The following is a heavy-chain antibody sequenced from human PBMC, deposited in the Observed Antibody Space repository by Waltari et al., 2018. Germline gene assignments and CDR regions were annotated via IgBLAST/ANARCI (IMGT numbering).Heavy chain of an antibody. CDR1: GGSISSSSYY. CDR2: IYYSGST. V-gene: IGHV4-39*07. CDR3: ASILVVALDY. Sequence: QLQLQESGPXLVKPSETLSLTCPVSGGSISSSSYYWGWIRQPPGKGLEWIGSIYYSGSTYXXPSLKSRVTISVDTSKNQFXLKLSSXTAADTAVYYCASILVVALDYWGQGTLVTVSS. J-gene: IGHJ4*02. D-gene: IGHD2-15*01.